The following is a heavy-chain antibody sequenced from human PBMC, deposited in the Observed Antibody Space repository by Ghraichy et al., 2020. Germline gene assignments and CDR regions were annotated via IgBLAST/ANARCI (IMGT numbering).Heavy chain of an antibody. CDR1: GFTVSSKY. J-gene: IGHJ2*01. CDR3: ARGGGRSCSSSSCSIYWYFDL. Sequence: GGSLRLSCAASGFTVSSKYMSWVRQAPGKGLEWVSVIHSGGSTYYADSVKGRFTISRDNSKNTLYLQMNSLRAEDTAVYYCARGGGRSCSSSSCSIYWYFDLWGRGTLVTVSS. CDR2: IHSGGST. V-gene: IGHV3-53*01. D-gene: IGHD2-2*01.